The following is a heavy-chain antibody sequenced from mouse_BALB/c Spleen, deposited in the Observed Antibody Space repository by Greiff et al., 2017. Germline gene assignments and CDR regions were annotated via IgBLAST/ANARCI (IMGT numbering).Heavy chain of an antibody. J-gene: IGHJ4*01. CDR3: ARSFTTATLMDY. V-gene: IGHV1S137*01. CDR2: ISTYYGDA. D-gene: IGHD1-2*01. CDR1: GYTFTDYA. Sequence: VQLQQSGAELVRPGVSVKISCKGSGYTFTDYAMHWVKQSHAKSLEWIGVISTYYGDASYNQKFKGKATMTVDKSSSTAYMELARLTSEDSAIYYCARSFTTATLMDYWGQGTSVTVSS.